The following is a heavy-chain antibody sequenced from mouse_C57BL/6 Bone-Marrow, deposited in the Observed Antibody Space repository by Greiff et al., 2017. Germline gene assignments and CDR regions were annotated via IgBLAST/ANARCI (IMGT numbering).Heavy chain of an antibody. Sequence: EVKVVESGEGLVKPGGSLKLSCAASGFTFSSYAMSWVRQTPEKRLEWVAYISSGGDYIYYADTVKGRFTISRDNARNTLYLQMSSLKSEDTAMYYCTRGGLGLDYAMDYWGQGTSVTVSS. CDR3: TRGGLGLDYAMDY. J-gene: IGHJ4*01. CDR1: GFTFSSYA. CDR2: ISSGGDYI. D-gene: IGHD2-4*01. V-gene: IGHV5-9-1*02.